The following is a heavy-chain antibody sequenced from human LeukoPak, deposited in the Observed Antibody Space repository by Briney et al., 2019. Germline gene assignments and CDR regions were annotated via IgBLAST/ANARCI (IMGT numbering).Heavy chain of an antibody. D-gene: IGHD3-3*01. V-gene: IGHV4-59*01. CDR3: ARTTFESTYYDFWSGYHTPDYFDY. CDR1: GGSISSXX. Sequence: PSETLSLTCTVSGGSISSXXXXXIRQXXGXXXXXXXXXXXXXXXXYNPSLKSRVTISVDTSKNQFSLKLSSVTAADTAVYYCARTTFESTYYDFWSGYHTPDYFDYWGQGTLVTVSS. J-gene: IGHJ4*02. CDR2: XXXXXXX.